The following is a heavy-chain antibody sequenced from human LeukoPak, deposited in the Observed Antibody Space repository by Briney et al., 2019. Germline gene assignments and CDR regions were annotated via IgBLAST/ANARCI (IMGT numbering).Heavy chain of an antibody. CDR3: ARDGALDY. CDR2: IYTSGSA. J-gene: IGHJ4*02. CDR1: GGSISSGSYY. V-gene: IGHV4-61*02. Sequence: SETLSLTCTVSGGSISSGSYYWSWIRQPAGKGLEWIGRIYTSGSANYNPSLKSRVTISVDTSKNQFSLKLSSVTAADTAVYYCARDGALDYWGQGTLVTVSS. D-gene: IGHD1-26*01.